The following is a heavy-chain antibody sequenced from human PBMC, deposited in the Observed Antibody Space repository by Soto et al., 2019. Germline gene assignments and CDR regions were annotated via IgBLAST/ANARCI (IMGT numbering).Heavy chain of an antibody. J-gene: IGHJ4*02. CDR2: LTHDGTT. V-gene: IGHV4-34*01. CDR3: ATRFYSSGVLFDY. Sequence: SETLSLTCAVFGGSFSGYYWTWIRQPPGKGLEWIGELTHDGTTNYHPSLKSRVTISIDTSKSQFYLKLTSVTAADTAIYYCATRFYSSGVLFDYWGPGTQVTVSS. D-gene: IGHD3-10*01. CDR1: GGSFSGYY.